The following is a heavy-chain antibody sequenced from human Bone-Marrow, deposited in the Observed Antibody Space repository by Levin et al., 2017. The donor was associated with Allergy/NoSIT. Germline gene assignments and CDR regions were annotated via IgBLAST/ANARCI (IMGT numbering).Heavy chain of an antibody. V-gene: IGHV3-30*18. J-gene: IGHJ4*02. CDR3: AKERTMVQGVTLYCFDY. D-gene: IGHD3-10*01. CDR1: GFTFSSYG. CDR2: ISYDGRNT. Sequence: GGSLRLSCAASGFTFSSYGMHWVRQAPGKGLEWVAVISYDGRNTYYADSVKGRFTISRDNSKNTLYLQMNSLRAEDTAVYYCAKERTMVQGVTLYCFDYWGQGTLVTVSS.